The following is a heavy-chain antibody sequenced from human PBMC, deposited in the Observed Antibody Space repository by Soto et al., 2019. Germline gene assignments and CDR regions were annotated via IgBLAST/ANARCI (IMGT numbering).Heavy chain of an antibody. V-gene: IGHV3-23*01. CDR2: INGTGGST. J-gene: IGHJ6*02. CDR1: GFTFSSYA. CDR3: AKGYCSTTSCPYSYFYGMDV. Sequence: EVQLLESGGGLVQPGGSLRLSCAASGFTFSSYAMSWVRQAPGKGLEWVSIINGTGGSTYYADSVKGRFTISRDNSKNTHYLQKSSLRADDTALYYCAKGYCSTTSCPYSYFYGMDVWGRGTTVTVSS. D-gene: IGHD2-2*01.